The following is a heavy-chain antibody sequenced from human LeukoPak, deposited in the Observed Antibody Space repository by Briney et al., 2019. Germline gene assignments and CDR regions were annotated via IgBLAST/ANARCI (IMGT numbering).Heavy chain of an antibody. CDR1: GYTFTSYG. CDR3: ARDHVYNWNGYFDC. CDR2: ISAYNGNT. D-gene: IGHD1-20*01. J-gene: IGHJ4*02. Sequence: ASVKVSCKASGYTFTSYGISWVRQAPAQGLEWMGWISAYNGNTNYAQKLQGRDTMTTDTSTSTAYMELRSLRSDDTAVYYCARDHVYNWNGYFDCWGQGTLVTVSS. V-gene: IGHV1-18*01.